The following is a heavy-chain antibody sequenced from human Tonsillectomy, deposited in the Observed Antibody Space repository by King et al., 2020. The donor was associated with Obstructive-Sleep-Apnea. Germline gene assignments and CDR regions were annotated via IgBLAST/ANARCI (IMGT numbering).Heavy chain of an antibody. CDR2: ISSSGGST. J-gene: IGHJ4*02. CDR3: AKERQQLLDY. CDR1: GFTFSSYA. Sequence: VQLVESGGTLAQPGGSLRLSCAASGFTFSSYAMSWVRQAPGKGLEWVSGISSSGGSTYYADSVKGRFTISRDNSKNTLYLQLNSLRAEDTAVYYCAKERQQLLDYWGQGTLVTVSS. V-gene: IGHV3-23*04. D-gene: IGHD6-13*01.